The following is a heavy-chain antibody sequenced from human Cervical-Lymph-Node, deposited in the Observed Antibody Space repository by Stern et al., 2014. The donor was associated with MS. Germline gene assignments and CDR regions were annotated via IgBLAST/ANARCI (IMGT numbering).Heavy chain of an antibody. V-gene: IGHV1-18*01. CDR2: ISAYNGNT. CDR1: GDTFTSYG. Sequence: QVQLVQSGAEVKKPGASVKVSCKASGDTFTSYGISWVRQAPGQGLEWMGWISAYNGNTNYAQKLQGRSTMTTDASTSSAFMELRSLRSDDTAVYYCARGLLGIENAFDIWCQGTMLSVSS. D-gene: IGHD2-15*01. CDR3: ARGLLGIENAFDI. J-gene: IGHJ3*02.